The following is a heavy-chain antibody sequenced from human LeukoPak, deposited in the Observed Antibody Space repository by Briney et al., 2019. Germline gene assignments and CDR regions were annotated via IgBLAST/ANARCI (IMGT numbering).Heavy chain of an antibody. Sequence: ASVKVSCKASGYTFTSFDINWVRQATGQGLEWMGWMNPNSGKTGYAPKFQGRVTMTRNTSINTAYMELSSLRSEDTAVYYCARGPITMMTNFDYWGQGTLVTVSS. V-gene: IGHV1-8*01. D-gene: IGHD3-22*01. CDR2: MNPNSGKT. CDR1: GYTFTSFD. J-gene: IGHJ4*02. CDR3: ARGPITMMTNFDY.